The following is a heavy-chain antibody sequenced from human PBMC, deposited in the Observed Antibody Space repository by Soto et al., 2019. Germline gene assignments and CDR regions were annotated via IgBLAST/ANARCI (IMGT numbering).Heavy chain of an antibody. Sequence: GGSLRLSCAASGFTFSSYSMNWVRQAPGKGLEWVSSISSSSSYIYYADSVKGRFTISRDNAKNSLYLQMNSLRAEDTAVYYCARVYSGYDPRDDPFDYYYYGMDVWGQGTTVTVSS. D-gene: IGHD5-12*01. J-gene: IGHJ6*02. CDR1: GFTFSSYS. CDR2: ISSSSSYI. CDR3: ARVYSGYDPRDDPFDYYYYGMDV. V-gene: IGHV3-21*01.